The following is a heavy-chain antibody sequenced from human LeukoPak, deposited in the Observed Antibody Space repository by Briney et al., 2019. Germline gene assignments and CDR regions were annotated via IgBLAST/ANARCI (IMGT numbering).Heavy chain of an antibody. J-gene: IGHJ3*02. V-gene: IGHV3-21*04. CDR2: ISTSSSYI. D-gene: IGHD1-1*01. CDR3: AKQNGEKNAFDI. Sequence: GSLRLSCAASGFTFSGYCMNWVRQAPGKGLEWVSSISTSSSYIYYADSVKGRFTISRDNSKNTLYLQMNSLRAEDTAVYYCAKQNGEKNAFDIWGQGTMVTVSS. CDR1: GFTFSGYC.